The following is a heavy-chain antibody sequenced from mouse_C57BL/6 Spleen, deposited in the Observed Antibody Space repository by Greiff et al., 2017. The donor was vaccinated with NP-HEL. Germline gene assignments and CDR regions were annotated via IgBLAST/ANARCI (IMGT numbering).Heavy chain of an antibody. J-gene: IGHJ3*01. CDR1: GYTFTSYW. CDR3: ARGRYSNGFAY. Sequence: VQLQQPGAELVLPGASVKLSCKASGYTFTSYWMHWVKQRPGQGLEWIGEIDPSASYTNYNQKFKGKSTLTVYKSSSTAYMQLSSLTSEDSAVYYCARGRYSNGFAYWGQGTLVTVSA. V-gene: IGHV1-69*01. D-gene: IGHD2-5*01. CDR2: IDPSASYT.